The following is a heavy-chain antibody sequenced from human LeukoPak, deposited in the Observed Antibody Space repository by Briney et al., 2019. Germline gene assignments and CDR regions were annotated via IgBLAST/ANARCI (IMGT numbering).Heavy chain of an antibody. D-gene: IGHD2-21*01. CDR3: ARVVMKAFYYYYMDV. V-gene: IGHV1-8*01. J-gene: IGHJ6*03. CDR2: MNPTSGDT. Sequence: ASVKVSCKASGYTFSDYDVNWVRQAPGQGLEWMGWMNPTSGDTGYALKFQGRVTMTRSMSRNTAYMELSRLRSEDTAVYFCARVVMKAFYYYYMDVWGKGTTIIISS. CDR1: GYTFSDYD.